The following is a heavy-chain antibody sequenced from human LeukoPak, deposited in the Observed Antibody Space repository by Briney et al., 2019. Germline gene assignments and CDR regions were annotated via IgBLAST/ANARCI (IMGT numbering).Heavy chain of an antibody. CDR2: ISYDGSSK. D-gene: IGHD5-24*01. J-gene: IGHJ4*02. Sequence: GGSLRLSCAASGFTFSTYAMHWVRQAPGKGLEWVAVISYDGSSKYYADSVKGRFTISKDNAKNSLYLQMNSLRAEDTAVYYCTSANYGPAYWGQGTLVTVSS. CDR1: GFTFSTYA. CDR3: TSANYGPAY. V-gene: IGHV3-30*04.